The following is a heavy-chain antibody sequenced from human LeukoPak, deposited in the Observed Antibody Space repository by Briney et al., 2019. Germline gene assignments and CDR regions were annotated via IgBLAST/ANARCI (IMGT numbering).Heavy chain of an antibody. D-gene: IGHD3-16*01. CDR2: IWYDGSNK. CDR3: ARERDYDYVWGSYVDAFDI. V-gene: IGHV3-33*01. J-gene: IGHJ3*02. CDR1: GFTFSSYG. Sequence: GGSLRLSCAGSGFTFSSYGMHWVRQAPGKGLEWVAVIWYDGSNKYYADSVKGRFTISRDNSKNTLYLQMNSLRAEDTAVYYCARERDYDYVWGSYVDAFDIWGQGTMVTVSS.